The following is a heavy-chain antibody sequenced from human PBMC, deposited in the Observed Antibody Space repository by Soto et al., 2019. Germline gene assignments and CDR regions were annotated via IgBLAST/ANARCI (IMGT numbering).Heavy chain of an antibody. CDR1: GYSFSTSS. D-gene: IGHD2-2*01. V-gene: IGHV5-51*01. CDR2: IHSGDSNA. Sequence: GESLKISCKGSGYSFSTSSIGWVRQMPGKGLEWIGNIHSGDSNARYSPSFQGQVTISVDKSISTTYLEWSSLKATDTAFYYCAPSQSSHWFDYWGQGTLVTVSS. CDR3: APSQSSHWFDY. J-gene: IGHJ4*01.